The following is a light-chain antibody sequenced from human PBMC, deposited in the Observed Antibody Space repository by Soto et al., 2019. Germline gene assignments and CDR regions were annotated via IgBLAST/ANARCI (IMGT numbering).Light chain of an antibody. CDR1: SSDVGGYNY. Sequence: QSALTQPASVSGSPGQSITISCTGTSSDVGGYNYVSWYQQHPGRAPKLMIFEGNNRPSGVSDRFSGSKSGNTASLTISGLQAEDEADYYCSSYTSSSTVVFGGGTKLTVL. CDR3: SSYTSSSTVV. J-gene: IGLJ3*02. CDR2: EGN. V-gene: IGLV2-14*01.